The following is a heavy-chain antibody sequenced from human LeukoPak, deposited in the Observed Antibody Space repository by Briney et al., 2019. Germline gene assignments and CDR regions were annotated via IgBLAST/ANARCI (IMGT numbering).Heavy chain of an antibody. V-gene: IGHV3-30*18. D-gene: IGHD4-17*01. CDR1: GFTFSSYG. Sequence: GGSLRLSCAASGFTFSSYGMHWVRQAPGKGLEWVAVISYDGSNKYYADSVKGRFTISRDNSKNTLYLQMNSLRAEDTAVYYCSKEGGAYGEGYYFDYWGQGTLVTVSS. CDR3: SKEGGAYGEGYYFDY. CDR2: ISYDGSNK. J-gene: IGHJ4*02.